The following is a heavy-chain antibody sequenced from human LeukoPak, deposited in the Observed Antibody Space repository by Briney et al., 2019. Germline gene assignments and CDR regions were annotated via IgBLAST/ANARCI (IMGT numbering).Heavy chain of an antibody. J-gene: IGHJ4*02. CDR3: ARASSFLLDY. CDR1: GGSFSGYY. CDR2: INPRGST. V-gene: IGHV4-34*01. Sequence: SETLSLSCGVYGGSFSGYYWSWIRQPPGKGLEWIGEINPRGSTNYNPSLKSRVTLSADTSKNQFSLTLNSVTAADTAVYYCARASSFLLDYWGQGTLVTVSS. D-gene: IGHD2/OR15-2a*01.